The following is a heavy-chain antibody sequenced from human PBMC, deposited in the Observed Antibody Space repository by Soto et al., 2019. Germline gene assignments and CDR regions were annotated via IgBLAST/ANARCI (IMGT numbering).Heavy chain of an antibody. CDR3: AREIVVVTATRTIDI. Sequence: SETLSLTCTVSGGSISSYYWSWIRQPPGKGLEWIGYIYYSGSTNYNPSLKSRVTISVDTSKNQFSLKLSSVTAADTAVYYCAREIVVVTATRTIDIWGQGTMVTVSS. CDR1: GGSISSYY. D-gene: IGHD2-21*02. CDR2: IYYSGST. V-gene: IGHV4-59*01. J-gene: IGHJ3*02.